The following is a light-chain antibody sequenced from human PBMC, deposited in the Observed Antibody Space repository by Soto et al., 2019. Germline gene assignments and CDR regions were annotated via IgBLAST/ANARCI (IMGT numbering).Light chain of an antibody. V-gene: IGKV1-5*01. CDR3: QQYNSYSLT. Sequence: SKSAFTLSASVGDRVTITCRASQIISSWLAWYQQKPGKAPKLLIYEASSLESGVPSRFSGSGSGTEFTLTISSLQPDDFATYYCQQYNSYSLTFGGGTKVDIK. CDR2: EAS. CDR1: QIISSW. J-gene: IGKJ4*01.